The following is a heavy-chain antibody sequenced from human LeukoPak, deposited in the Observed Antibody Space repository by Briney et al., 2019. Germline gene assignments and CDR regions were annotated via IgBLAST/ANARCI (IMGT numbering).Heavy chain of an antibody. Sequence: SETLSLTCAVSGGSISSSNWWSWVRQPPGKGLEWIGEIYHSGSTNYNPSLKSRVTISVDKSKNQFSLKLSSVTAADTAVYYCAKFTVTTLMDYYYYGMDVWGQGTTVTVSS. CDR3: AKFTVTTLMDYYYYGMDV. V-gene: IGHV4-4*02. D-gene: IGHD4-17*01. CDR1: GGSISSSNW. CDR2: IYHSGST. J-gene: IGHJ6*02.